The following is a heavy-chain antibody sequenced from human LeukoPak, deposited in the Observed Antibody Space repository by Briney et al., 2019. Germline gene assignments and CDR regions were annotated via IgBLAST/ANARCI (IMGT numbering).Heavy chain of an antibody. V-gene: IGHV1-2*02. CDR2: INPNTGGT. CDR1: GYSFTGYY. Sequence: ASVKVSCKASGYSFTGYYIHWVRQAPGQGLAWMGWINPNTGGTNFAPKFQSRLTLTSDTPMRTAYMELSSLKSDDTAVYYCARVRTKTIFGASDAFDLWGQGTLVTVSS. CDR3: ARVRTKTIFGASDAFDL. J-gene: IGHJ3*01. D-gene: IGHD3-3*01.